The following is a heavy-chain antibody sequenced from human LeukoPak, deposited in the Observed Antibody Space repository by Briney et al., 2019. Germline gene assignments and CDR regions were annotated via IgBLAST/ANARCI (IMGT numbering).Heavy chain of an antibody. CDR1: GITFSNYA. CDR2: ISGSGGSA. J-gene: IGHJ4*02. V-gene: IGHV3-23*01. Sequence: GGSLRLSCAASGITFSNYAMNWVRRAPGKGLEWVSTISGSGGSAYYVDPVKGRFTISRDNSRNTLYLQMNSLRAEDTAVYYCATSYYDSSRAASDYWGQGTLVTVSS. CDR3: ATSYYDSSRAASDY. D-gene: IGHD3-22*01.